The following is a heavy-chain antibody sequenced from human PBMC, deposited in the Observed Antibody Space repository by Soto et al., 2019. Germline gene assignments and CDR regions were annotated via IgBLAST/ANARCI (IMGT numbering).Heavy chain of an antibody. CDR1: GFTFSSYG. CDR3: AKDRESSFDY. D-gene: IGHD3-10*01. CDR2: ISYDGSNK. Sequence: XESLRLSCAASGFTFSSYGMHRVRQAPGKGLEWVAVISYDGSNKYYADSVKGRFTISRDNSKNTLYLQMNSLRAEDTAVYYCAKDRESSFDYWGQGTLVTVSS. J-gene: IGHJ4*02. V-gene: IGHV3-30*18.